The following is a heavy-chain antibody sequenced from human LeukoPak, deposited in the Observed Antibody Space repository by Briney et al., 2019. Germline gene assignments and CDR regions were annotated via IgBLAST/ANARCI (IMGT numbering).Heavy chain of an antibody. J-gene: IGHJ4*02. CDR2: IYSGGST. Sequence: AGGSLRLSCAPSGFIVSNNYMTWVRQAPGKGLEWVSVIYSGGSTYYADSVKGRFTISRDNSKNTLYLQMNSLRAEDTAVYYCATRVSTSRSFDYWGQGTLVTVSS. CDR1: GFIVSNNY. V-gene: IGHV3-53*01. CDR3: ATRVSTSRSFDY.